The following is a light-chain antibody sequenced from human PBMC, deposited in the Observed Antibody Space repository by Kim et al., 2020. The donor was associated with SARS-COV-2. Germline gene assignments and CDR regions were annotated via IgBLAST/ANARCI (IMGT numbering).Light chain of an antibody. CDR3: QAWDSSTAA. Sequence: SYELTQPPSVSVSPGQTASITCSGDNLGDKYACWYQQKSGQSPVIVIFQDNKRPSGIPERFSGSNSGNTATLTISGTQTMDEADYYCQAWDSSTAAFGGG. CDR2: QDN. V-gene: IGLV3-1*01. CDR1: NLGDKY. J-gene: IGLJ3*02.